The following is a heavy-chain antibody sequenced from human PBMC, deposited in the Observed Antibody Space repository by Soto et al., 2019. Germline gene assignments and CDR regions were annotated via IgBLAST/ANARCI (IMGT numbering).Heavy chain of an antibody. J-gene: IGHJ4*02. Sequence: ASVKVSCKASGYTFTSYDINWVRQATGQGLEWMGWMNPNSGNTGYAQKFQGRVTMTRNTSISTAYMGLSSLRSEDTAVYYCARGSSFGELSLLWGQGTLVTVSS. V-gene: IGHV1-8*01. CDR1: GYTFTSYD. CDR2: MNPNSGNT. CDR3: ARGSSFGELSLL. D-gene: IGHD3-10*01.